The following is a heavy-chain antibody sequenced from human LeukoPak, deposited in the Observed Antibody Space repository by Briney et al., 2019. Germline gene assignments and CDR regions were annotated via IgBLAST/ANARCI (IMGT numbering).Heavy chain of an antibody. CDR3: ARDQEGFDY. V-gene: IGHV1-46*01. CDR2: IYPRDGST. Sequence: AASVNVSCTVSGYSFTSNYIHWVRQAPGQGLEWMGMIYPRDGSTSYAQRFQDRVTVTRDTSTSTVHMELSGLRSEDTAVYYCARDQEGFDYWGQGTLVTVSS. J-gene: IGHJ4*02. CDR1: GYSFTSNY.